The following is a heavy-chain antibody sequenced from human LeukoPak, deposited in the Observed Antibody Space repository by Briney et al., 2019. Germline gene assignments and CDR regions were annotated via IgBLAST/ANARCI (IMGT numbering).Heavy chain of an antibody. V-gene: IGHV3-48*04. CDR1: GFTFAAYT. CDR2: ITRSSGTI. J-gene: IGHJ4*02. D-gene: IGHD5-18*01. Sequence: GTSLRLSCATSGFTFAAYTMIWVRQAPGKGLEWVAYITRSSGTIYYADSVKGRFTISRDNAKNSLYLQMNSLRAEDTAVYYCARDLVQLWSKDYWGQGTLVTVSS. CDR3: ARDLVQLWSKDY.